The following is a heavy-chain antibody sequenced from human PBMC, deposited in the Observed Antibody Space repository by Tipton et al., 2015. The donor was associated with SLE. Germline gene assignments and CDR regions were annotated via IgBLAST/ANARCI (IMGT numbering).Heavy chain of an antibody. CDR3: AREGSAAGRYFDL. J-gene: IGHJ2*01. CDR1: GFTVSSNY. CDR2: IYSGGST. V-gene: IGHV3-53*04. D-gene: IGHD6-13*01. Sequence: SLRLSCAASGFTVSSNYMSWVRRPPGKGLEWVSVIYSGGSTYYADPVKGRFTISRHNSKNTLNLQMNSLRAEDTAVYYCAREGSAAGRYFDLWGRGTRVTVTS.